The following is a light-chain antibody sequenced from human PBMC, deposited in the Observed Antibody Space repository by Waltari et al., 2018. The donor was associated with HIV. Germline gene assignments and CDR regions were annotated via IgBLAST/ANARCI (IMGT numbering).Light chain of an antibody. CDR3: SSYAGSYWV. CDR2: EVS. J-gene: IGLJ3*02. Sequence: QSALTQPPSAAGSPRQSVTISCTGTSSDVGSYNYVSWYLHHPGKAPKLMIFEVSKRPSGVPDRFSGSKSGNTASLTVSGLQAEDEADYYCSSYAGSYWVFGGGTKLTVL. V-gene: IGLV2-8*01. CDR1: SSDVGSYNY.